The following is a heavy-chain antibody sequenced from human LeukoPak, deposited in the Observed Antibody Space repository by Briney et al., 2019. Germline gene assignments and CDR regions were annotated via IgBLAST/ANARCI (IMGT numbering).Heavy chain of an antibody. J-gene: IGHJ6*03. CDR1: GFTVSSNY. CDR3: ASGPFNYNHYYYHMDV. Sequence: PGGSLRLSCAASGFTVSSNYMSWVRQAPGEGLEWVSVLYSGSNTWYVDSVKGRFTISRDNSKNTLYLQMNSLRAEDTAVYYCASGPFNYNHYYYHMDVWGKGTTVTVSS. V-gene: IGHV3-53*01. D-gene: IGHD1-1*01. CDR2: LYSGSNT.